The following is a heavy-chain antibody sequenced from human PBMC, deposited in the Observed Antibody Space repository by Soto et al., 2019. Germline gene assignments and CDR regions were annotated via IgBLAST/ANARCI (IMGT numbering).Heavy chain of an antibody. J-gene: IGHJ4*02. V-gene: IGHV3-30*18. Sequence: QVQLVESGGGVVQPGRSLRLSCAASGFTFSSYGMHWVRQAPGKGLEWVAVISYDGSNKYYADSVKGRFTISRDNSKNTLYLQMNSLRAEDTVVYYCAKDWVYYGSGSYLGPDYWGQGTLVTVSS. CDR2: ISYDGSNK. D-gene: IGHD3-10*01. CDR3: AKDWVYYGSGSYLGPDY. CDR1: GFTFSSYG.